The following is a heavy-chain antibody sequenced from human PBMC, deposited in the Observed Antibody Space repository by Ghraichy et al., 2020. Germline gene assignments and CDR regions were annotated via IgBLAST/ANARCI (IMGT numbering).Heavy chain of an antibody. Sequence: GGSLRLSCAASGFTFSSYAMSWVRQAPGKGLEWVSGISGSGGSTHYADSVKGRFTISRDNSKNTLYLQMNSLRAEDTAVYYCAKDSYYYGYWFDPWGQGTLVTVSS. V-gene: IGHV3-23*01. J-gene: IGHJ5*02. CDR2: ISGSGGST. CDR3: AKDSYYYGYWFDP. CDR1: GFTFSSYA. D-gene: IGHD3-10*01.